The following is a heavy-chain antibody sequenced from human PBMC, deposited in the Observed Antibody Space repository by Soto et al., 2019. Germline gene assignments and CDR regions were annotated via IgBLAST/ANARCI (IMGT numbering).Heavy chain of an antibody. CDR1: GGSINSYW. Sequence: SETLSLTCTVSGGSINSYWWSWIRQPAGKGLEWIGRVYSSGTTDYNPSLNSRATMSVETSKNQFSLKLSSVTAADTAVYYCARDTASYAYGEGYWGQGIQVTVSS. J-gene: IGHJ4*02. V-gene: IGHV4-4*07. CDR2: VYSSGTT. CDR3: ARDTASYAYGEGY. D-gene: IGHD2-21*02.